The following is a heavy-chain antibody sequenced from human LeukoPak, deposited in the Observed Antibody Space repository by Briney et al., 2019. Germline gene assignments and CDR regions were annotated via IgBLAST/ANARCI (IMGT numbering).Heavy chain of an antibody. V-gene: IGHV4-59*01. D-gene: IGHD5-24*01. CDR3: ARDLQNNWFDP. J-gene: IGHJ5*02. Sequence: SETLSLTCTVSGGSISSYYWSWIRQPPGKGLEWIGYIYYSGSTNYNPSLKSRVTISVDRSKNQFSLKLSSVTAADTAVYYCARDLQNNWFDPWGQGTLVTVSS. CDR2: IYYSGST. CDR1: GGSISSYY.